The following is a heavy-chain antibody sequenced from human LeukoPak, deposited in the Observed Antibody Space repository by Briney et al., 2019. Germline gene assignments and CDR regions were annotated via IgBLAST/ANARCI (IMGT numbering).Heavy chain of an antibody. CDR2: INPGDSDT. D-gene: IGHD3-10*01. CDR1: GYSFTSSW. J-gene: IGHJ5*02. CDR3: ARQPGAGWFDP. V-gene: IGHV5-51*01. Sequence: GESLQISCQASGYSFTSSWIGWACQMPGKGLEWMAIINPGDSDTRYSPSFQGQVTISADKSISTVYLQWGSLKASDTAMYYCARQPGAGWFDPWGQGTLVTVSS.